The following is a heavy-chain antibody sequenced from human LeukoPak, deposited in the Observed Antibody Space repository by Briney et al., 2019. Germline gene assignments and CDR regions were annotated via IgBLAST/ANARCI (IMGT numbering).Heavy chain of an antibody. CDR1: GFTFSSYA. CDR2: ISGSGGST. CDR3: AKETMWAAAGTDAFDI. V-gene: IGHV3-23*01. D-gene: IGHD6-13*01. Sequence: RPGGSLRLSCAASGFTFSSYAMSWVRQAPGKGLEWVSAISGSGGSTYYADPVKGRFTISRDNSKDTLYLQMNSLRAEDTAVYYCAKETMWAAAGTDAFDIWGQGTMVTVSS. J-gene: IGHJ3*02.